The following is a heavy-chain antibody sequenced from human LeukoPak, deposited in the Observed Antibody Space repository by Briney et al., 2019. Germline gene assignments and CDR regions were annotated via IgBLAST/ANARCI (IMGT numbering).Heavy chain of an antibody. Sequence: SETLSLTCTASGGSVNSGGYYWSWIRQHPGKGLEWIGYISYSGGTYYNPSLKSRLTISLDTSKNQFSLRLSSVSAADAAVYFCAVGPHHYFDSWGQGTLVTVSS. CDR2: ISYSGGT. CDR1: GGSVNSGGYY. V-gene: IGHV4-31*03. J-gene: IGHJ4*02. CDR3: AVGPHHYFDS.